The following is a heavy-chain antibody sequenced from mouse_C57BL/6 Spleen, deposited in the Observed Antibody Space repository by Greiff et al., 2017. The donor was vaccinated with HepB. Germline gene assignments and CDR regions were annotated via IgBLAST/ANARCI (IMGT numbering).Heavy chain of an antibody. CDR1: GYTFTSYW. CDR3: ARDYGSSPLDY. D-gene: IGHD1-1*01. V-gene: IGHV1-7*01. Sequence: VQLQQSGAELAKPGASVKLSCKASGYTFTSYWMHWVKQRPGQGLEWIGYINPSSGYTKYTQKFKDKATLTADNSSSTAYMQLSSLTYEDYAVYCGARDYGSSPLDYWGQGTTLTVSS. J-gene: IGHJ2*01. CDR2: INPSSGYT.